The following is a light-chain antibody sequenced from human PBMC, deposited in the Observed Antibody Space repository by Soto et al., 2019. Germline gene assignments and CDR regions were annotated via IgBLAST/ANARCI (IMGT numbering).Light chain of an antibody. CDR3: QQYGSSRT. Sequence: IVYMHSRSSLASSPTVRTIRFDRASQSLANRFIAWCLQKPGLFPRLRLFIAATRATGIRARFSFSGSGTEFTFTISRREPEDFAVYFCQQYGSSRTFGQGTKVDI. J-gene: IGKJ1*01. CDR1: QSLANRF. CDR2: IAA. V-gene: IGKV3-20*01.